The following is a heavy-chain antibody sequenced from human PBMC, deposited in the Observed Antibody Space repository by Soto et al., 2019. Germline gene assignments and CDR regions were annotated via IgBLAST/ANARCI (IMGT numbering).Heavy chain of an antibody. D-gene: IGHD4-17*01. CDR2: VSGDGGST. Sequence: EGQVLESGGGLVQPGGSLRLTGVASGFTLSNYGMSWVRQAPGKGLEWVSFVSGDGGSTYYIDSVKGRFTISRDSSKNTVCLQMNSLRAEYTAVYYCATSNYGERDWGQGTLVTVSS. J-gene: IGHJ4*01. CDR1: GFTLSNYG. V-gene: IGHV3-23*01. CDR3: ATSNYGERD.